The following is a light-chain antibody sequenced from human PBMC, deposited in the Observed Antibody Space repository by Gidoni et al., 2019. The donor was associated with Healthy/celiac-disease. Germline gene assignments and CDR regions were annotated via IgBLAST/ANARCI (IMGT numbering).Light chain of an antibody. CDR3: QVWDSSSDHPYVV. CDR2: DDS. CDR1: NIGSKS. Sequence: SYLLTPPPSLSVTPAPTARSTCGGNNIGSKSVHWYQQKPGQAPVLVVDDDSDRPSGIPERFSGSNAGNTATLTISRVEAGDEADYYCQVWDSSSDHPYVVFGGGTKLTVL. V-gene: IGLV3-21*02. J-gene: IGLJ2*01.